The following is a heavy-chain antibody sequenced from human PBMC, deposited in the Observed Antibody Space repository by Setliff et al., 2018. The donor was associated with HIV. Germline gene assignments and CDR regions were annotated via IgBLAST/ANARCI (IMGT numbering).Heavy chain of an antibody. CDR3: ARTPYGEQSHSHY. CDR2: INFSGDT. V-gene: IGHV4-39*07. J-gene: IGHJ4*02. Sequence: PSETLSLTCTVSGGSISSTTYWGWIRQSPGAGLEWIGNINFSGDTYNNPSLKGRVTIALDSSKNQFSLNLTSVTAAETAVYYCARTPYGEQSHSHYWGQGTLVTVSS. D-gene: IGHD4-17*01. CDR1: GGSISSTTY.